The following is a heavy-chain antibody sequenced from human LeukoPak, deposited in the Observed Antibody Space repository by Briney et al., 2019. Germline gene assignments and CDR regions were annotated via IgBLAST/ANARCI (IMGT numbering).Heavy chain of an antibody. CDR1: GFTVSTIY. D-gene: IGHD3-10*01. CDR3: AKGGMVRGPLPYYNMDV. V-gene: IGHV3-53*01. CDR2: IYTDDTT. Sequence: PGGSLSLSCAASGFTVSTIYMTWVRQAPGKGLEWVSVIYTDDTTYYAGSVGGRFTISRDSFKNTLYLHMTSVRAEDTAVYYCAKGGMVRGPLPYYNMDVWGQGTTVTVSS. J-gene: IGHJ6*02.